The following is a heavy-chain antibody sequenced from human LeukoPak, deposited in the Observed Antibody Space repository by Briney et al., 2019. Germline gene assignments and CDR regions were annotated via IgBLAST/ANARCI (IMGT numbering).Heavy chain of an antibody. CDR2: IYYSGST. CDR1: GGSVSSGSYY. Sequence: SETLSLTCTVSGGSVSSGSYYWSWIRQPPGKGLEWIGYIYYSGSTNYNPSLKSRVTISVDTSKNQFSLKLSSVTAADTAVYYCARDRLYRGYSYSFDYWGQGTLVTVSS. V-gene: IGHV4-61*01. J-gene: IGHJ4*02. CDR3: ARDRLYRGYSYSFDY. D-gene: IGHD5-18*01.